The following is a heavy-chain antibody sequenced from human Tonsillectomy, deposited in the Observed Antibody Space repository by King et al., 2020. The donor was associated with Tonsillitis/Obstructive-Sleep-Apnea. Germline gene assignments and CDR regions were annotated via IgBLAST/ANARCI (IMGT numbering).Heavy chain of an antibody. CDR2: IGTAGDT. V-gene: IGHV3-13*04. CDR1: GFTFSSYD. J-gene: IGHJ4*02. Sequence: VQLVESGGGLVQPGGSLRLSCAASGFTFSSYDMHWVRQATGKGLEGVSAIGTAGDTYYPGSVKGRFTISRENAKNSLYLQMNSLRAGDTAVYYCARGDQYGDYGYDYWGQGTLVTVSS. CDR3: ARGDQYGDYGYDY. D-gene: IGHD4-17*01.